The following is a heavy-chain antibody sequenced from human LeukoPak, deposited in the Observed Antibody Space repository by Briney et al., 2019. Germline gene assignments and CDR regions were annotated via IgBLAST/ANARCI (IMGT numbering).Heavy chain of an antibody. D-gene: IGHD2-21*01. CDR3: AKVVVDWTRGGGMDV. Sequence: PGRSLRLSCAASRFTFSSYGMHWVRQAPGKELEWVAITSYDGNSKHYADSLKGRVTISRDNSKNTLYLQIDSLRVEDTAVYYCAKVVVDWTRGGGMDVWGQGTTVTVSS. CDR1: RFTFSSYG. J-gene: IGHJ6*02. V-gene: IGHV3-30*18. CDR2: TSYDGNSK.